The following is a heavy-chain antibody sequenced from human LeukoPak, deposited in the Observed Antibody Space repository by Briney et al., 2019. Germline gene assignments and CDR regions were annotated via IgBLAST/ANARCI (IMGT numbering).Heavy chain of an antibody. CDR1: GFTFSSYS. D-gene: IGHD6-19*01. V-gene: IGHV3-7*01. CDR3: ARDLTNNAIAVAADKDY. Sequence: PGGSLRLSCAASGFTFSSYSMSWVRQAPGKGLEWVANIKQDGSEKYYVDSVKGRFTISRDNAKNSLCLQMNSLRAEDTAVYYCARDLTNNAIAVAADKDYWGQGTLVTVSS. J-gene: IGHJ4*02. CDR2: IKQDGSEK.